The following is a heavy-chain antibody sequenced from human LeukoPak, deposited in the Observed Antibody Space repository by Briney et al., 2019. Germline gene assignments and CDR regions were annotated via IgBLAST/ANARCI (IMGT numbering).Heavy chain of an antibody. D-gene: IGHD6-13*01. CDR2: ISAYNGNT. CDR3: ARDLHSSSWSPYYYYGMDV. CDR1: GYTFTSYG. Sequence: ASVKVSCKASGYTFTSYGISWVRQAPGQGLEWMGWISAYNGNTNYAQKLQGRVTMTTDTSTSTAYMELRSLRSDDTAVYYCARDLHSSSWSPYYYYGMDVWGQGTTVTVSS. J-gene: IGHJ6*02. V-gene: IGHV1-18*01.